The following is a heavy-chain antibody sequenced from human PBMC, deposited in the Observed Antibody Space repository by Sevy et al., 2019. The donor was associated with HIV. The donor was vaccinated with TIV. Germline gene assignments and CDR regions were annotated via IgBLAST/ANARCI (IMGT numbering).Heavy chain of an antibody. CDR2: VFYFGNT. CDR1: GGSASSANDY. V-gene: IGHV4-61*01. CDR3: ARDQYYAISTGLYAVDV. J-gene: IGHJ6*02. D-gene: IGHD3-9*01. Sequence: SETLSLTCSVSGGSASSANDYWSWIRQPPGKGLEWIGYVFYFGNTKYNPSLKSRVTISLDTSKKQFSLKLTSVTAAGTAAYYCARDQYYAISTGLYAVDVWGQGTTVTVSS.